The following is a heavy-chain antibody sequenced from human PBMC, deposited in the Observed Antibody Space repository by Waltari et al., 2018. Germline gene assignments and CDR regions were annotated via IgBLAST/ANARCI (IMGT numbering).Heavy chain of an antibody. CDR3: ARLVGGSGGTVVNWFDP. CDR1: GYTFTNYW. CDR2: IYPIDSDT. J-gene: IGHJ5*02. Sequence: EVQLVQSGAEVKKRGESLKISCKGSGYTFTNYWIGWVRQMPGKGLEWMGIIYPIDSDTIYSPSFQGQVSISVDKSISTAYLQWSSLRASDTAMYYCARLVGGSGGTVVNWFDPWGQGTLVTVSS. D-gene: IGHD3-10*01. V-gene: IGHV5-51*01.